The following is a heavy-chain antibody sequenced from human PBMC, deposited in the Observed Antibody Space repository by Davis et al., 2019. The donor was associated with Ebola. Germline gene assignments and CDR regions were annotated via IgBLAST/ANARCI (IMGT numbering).Heavy chain of an antibody. J-gene: IGHJ4*02. CDR1: EYSFAAHY. D-gene: IGHD2-2*01. CDR3: AKAVRYSVVVSRSSRKYYFDY. V-gene: IGHV1-2*06. CDR2: INSNFGGK. Sequence: ASVQVSYKASEYSFAAHYIHWVRQAPGQGLEWMGRINSNFGGKIYAQKFQDRVTLTIDTSINTAYMELDRLRSDDTAVNYCAKAVRYSVVVSRSSRKYYFDYWGQGTLVTVSS.